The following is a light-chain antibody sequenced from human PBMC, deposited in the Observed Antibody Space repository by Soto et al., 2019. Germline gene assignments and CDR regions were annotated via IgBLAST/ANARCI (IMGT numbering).Light chain of an antibody. Sequence: EIVLTQSPATLSLSPGERATLSCRASQSVGRSLAWYQQKPGQAPRLLIYDASNRATGIPARFSGSGSGTDFTLTISSLEPEDFTVYSCLQYNNWPPYTFGQGTRLEIK. CDR2: DAS. J-gene: IGKJ5*01. CDR1: QSVGRS. V-gene: IGKV3-11*01. CDR3: LQYNNWPPYT.